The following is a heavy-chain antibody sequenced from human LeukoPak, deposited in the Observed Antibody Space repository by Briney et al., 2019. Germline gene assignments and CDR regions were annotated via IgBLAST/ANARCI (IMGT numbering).Heavy chain of an antibody. D-gene: IGHD6-6*01. CDR3: ARVKGSSSSSYYAMDV. V-gene: IGHV4-59*01. J-gene: IGHJ6*01. CDR2: IYYSGST. Sequence: PSETLSLTCTVSGGSISSYYWSWIRQPPGKGLEWIGYIYYSGSTNYNPSLKSRVTISVDTSKNQFSLKLSSVTAADTAVYYCARVKGSSSSSYYAMDVWGQGTTVTVSS. CDR1: GGSISSYY.